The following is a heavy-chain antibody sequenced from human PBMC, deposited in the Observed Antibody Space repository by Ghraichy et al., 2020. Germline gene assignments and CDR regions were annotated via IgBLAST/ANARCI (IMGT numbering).Heavy chain of an antibody. V-gene: IGHV4-39*01. CDR3: SRRSTYCVYCAFDI. CDR1: GGSISSSSYY. D-gene: IGHD2-15*01. Sequence: SETLSLTCTVSGGSISSSSYYWGWIRQPPGKGLEWIGSIYYSGITYYNASLRSRVTISVDTSKNQFSLKLNSGTDADTAVYYCSRRSTYCVYCAFDIWGQGTMVTVSS. J-gene: IGHJ3*02. CDR2: IYYSGIT.